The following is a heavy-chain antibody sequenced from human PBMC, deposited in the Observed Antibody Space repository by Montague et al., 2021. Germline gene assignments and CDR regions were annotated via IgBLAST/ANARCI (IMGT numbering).Heavy chain of an antibody. V-gene: IGHV4-59*13. Sequence: SETLSLICIVSGGSISSFYWSWIRQHPEKGLELIAYIYYSGSAGGTTNYNPSLKSRVTISVDSSKNQLSLQLTSVTTADTAVYYCASGRGNSYVSFDSWGQGTLISVSS. J-gene: IGHJ4*02. CDR3: ASGRGNSYVSFDS. D-gene: IGHD5-18*01. CDR2: IYYSGSAGGTT. CDR1: GGSISSFY.